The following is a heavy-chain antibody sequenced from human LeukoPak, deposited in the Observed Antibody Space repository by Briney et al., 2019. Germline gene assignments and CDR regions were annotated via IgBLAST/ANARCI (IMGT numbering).Heavy chain of an antibody. CDR3: ATWGDYDVLTGYYVSDY. D-gene: IGHD3-9*01. V-gene: IGHV3-23*01. J-gene: IGHJ4*02. CDR2: ITGSGGNT. Sequence: GGSLRLSCAASGFTFSNYAMSWVRQPPGKGLEWVSAITGSGGNTYYADSVKGRFTISRDNSKNTLYLQMNSLRAEDTAVYYCATWGDYDVLTGYYVSDYWGQGTLVTVSS. CDR1: GFTFSNYA.